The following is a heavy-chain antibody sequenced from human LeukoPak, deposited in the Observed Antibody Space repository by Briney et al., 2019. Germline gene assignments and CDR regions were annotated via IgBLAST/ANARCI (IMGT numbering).Heavy chain of an antibody. Sequence: GGSLRLSCAASGFTFDDYAMDWVRQAPGKGLEWVSGISWNSGSIDYADSVKGRFTISRDNAKNSLYLQMNSLRTEDTALYYCAKQSAGTYGYFDYWGQGTLVTVSS. CDR3: AKQSAGTYGYFDY. J-gene: IGHJ4*02. V-gene: IGHV3-9*01. CDR1: GFTFDDYA. D-gene: IGHD3-10*01. CDR2: ISWNSGSI.